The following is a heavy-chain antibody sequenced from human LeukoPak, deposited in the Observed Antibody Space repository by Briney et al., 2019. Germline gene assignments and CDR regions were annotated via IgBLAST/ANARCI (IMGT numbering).Heavy chain of an antibody. CDR2: ISGSGSGT. J-gene: IGHJ3*02. D-gene: IGHD3-22*01. CDR1: GFTFSSYE. CDR3: ARVGDISGYYYGGDASDI. Sequence: GGSLRLSCAASGFTFSSYEMNWVRQAPGKGLEWVSYISGSGSGTYYADSVRGRSTISRDNAKKSLYLQMNSLRVEDTAVYYCARVGDISGYYYGGDASDIWGQGTMVTVSS. V-gene: IGHV3-48*03.